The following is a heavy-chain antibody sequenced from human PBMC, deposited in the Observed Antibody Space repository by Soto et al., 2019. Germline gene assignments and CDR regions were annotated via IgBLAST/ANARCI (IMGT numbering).Heavy chain of an antibody. J-gene: IGHJ4*02. Sequence: QVQLVESGGGVVQPGRSLRLSCAASGFTFSSYGMHWVRQAPGKGLEWVAVISKDGSVKYYADSVKGRFTISRDNSQNTLYLQMNSLGAEDRAVYYCTGEVASGYWGQGTLVTVSS. D-gene: IGHD2-8*02. CDR2: ISKDGSVK. CDR1: GFTFSSYG. CDR3: TGEVASGY. V-gene: IGHV3-30*03.